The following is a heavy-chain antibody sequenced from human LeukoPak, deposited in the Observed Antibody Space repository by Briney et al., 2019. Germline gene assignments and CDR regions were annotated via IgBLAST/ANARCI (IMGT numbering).Heavy chain of an antibody. D-gene: IGHD6-19*01. J-gene: IGHJ3*02. CDR1: GYTFTSYY. CDR3: ARSSPQWLDDAFDI. V-gene: IGHV1-46*01. CDR2: INPSGGST. Sequence: ASVKVSCKASGYTFTSYYMHWVRQAPGQGLEWMGIINPSGGSTSYAPKFQGRVTMTRDMSTSTVYMVLGSLRSEDTGVYCCARSSPQWLDDAFDIWGRGTMVTVSS.